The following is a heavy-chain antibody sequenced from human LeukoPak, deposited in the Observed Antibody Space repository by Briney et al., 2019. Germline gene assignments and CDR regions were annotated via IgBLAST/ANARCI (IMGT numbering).Heavy chain of an antibody. CDR1: GGSFSGYY. D-gene: IGHD5-18*01. Sequence: PSETLSLTCAVYGGSFSGYYWSWIRRPPGKGLEWIGSIYYSGSTYYNPSLKSRVTISVDTSKNQFSLKLSSVTAADTAVYYCARHLIQLPLGYWGQGTLVTVSS. CDR3: ARHLIQLPLGY. J-gene: IGHJ4*02. V-gene: IGHV4-34*01. CDR2: IYYSGST.